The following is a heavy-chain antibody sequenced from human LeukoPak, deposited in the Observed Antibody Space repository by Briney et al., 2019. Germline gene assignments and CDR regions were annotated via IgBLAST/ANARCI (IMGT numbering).Heavy chain of an antibody. D-gene: IGHD6-19*01. J-gene: IGHJ5*02. CDR1: GYTFRNYG. Sequence: ASVKVSCKASGYTFRNYGITWVRQAPGQGLEWMGWISPYNGNTMYAQKVQGRVTMTTDTSTSSAYMELRSLRSDDTAVYYCTRGGSSGPEGWFDPWAQGTLVTVSS. CDR2: ISPYNGNT. V-gene: IGHV1-18*01. CDR3: TRGGSSGPEGWFDP.